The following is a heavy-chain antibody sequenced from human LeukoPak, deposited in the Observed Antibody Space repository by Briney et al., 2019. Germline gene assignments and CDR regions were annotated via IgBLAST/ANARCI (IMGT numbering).Heavy chain of an antibody. CDR1: GFTFSSYS. J-gene: IGHJ6*03. V-gene: IGHV3-21*04. D-gene: IGHD1-26*01. CDR2: ISSSRSYI. CDR3: ARDLVLGVYYYYMDV. Sequence: GGSLRLSCAASGFTFSSYSMNWVRQAPGKGLEWVSFISSSRSYIYYADSVKGRFTISRDNAKNSLYLQMNSLRAEDTALYYCARDLVLGVYYYYMDVWGKGTTVAVPS.